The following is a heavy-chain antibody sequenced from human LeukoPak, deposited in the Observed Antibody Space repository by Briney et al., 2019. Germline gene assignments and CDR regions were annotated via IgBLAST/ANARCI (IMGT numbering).Heavy chain of an antibody. CDR1: GFTFSSYS. CDR3: AREVSGGPDY. V-gene: IGHV3-21*01. J-gene: IGHJ4*02. D-gene: IGHD3-10*01. Sequence: GGSLRLSCAASGFTFSSYSMNWVRQAPGKGLEWVSSISSSSSYIHYADSVKGRFTVSRDNAKNSVYLQMNSLRAEDTAVYYCAREVSGGPDYWGQGTLVTVSS. CDR2: ISSSSSYI.